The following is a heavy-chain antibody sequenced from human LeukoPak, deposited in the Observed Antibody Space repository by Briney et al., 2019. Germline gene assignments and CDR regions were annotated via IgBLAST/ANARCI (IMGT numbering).Heavy chain of an antibody. Sequence: GGSLRLSSAASGFTFSTYGFPWVSQAPGKGLEWGAVIWYDGIYKNYADSVKGRFTISRDDSKSTLYLQMNSLRAEDTAVYYCARDHLKPGAPDHYYGMDVWGQGTTVTVSS. D-gene: IGHD4/OR15-4a*01. CDR1: GFTFSTYG. J-gene: IGHJ6*02. CDR2: IWYDGIYK. V-gene: IGHV3-33*01. CDR3: ARDHLKPGAPDHYYGMDV.